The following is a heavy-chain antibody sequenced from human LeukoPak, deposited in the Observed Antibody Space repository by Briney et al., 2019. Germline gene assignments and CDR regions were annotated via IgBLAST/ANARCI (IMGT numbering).Heavy chain of an antibody. CDR1: GFTFSDFY. Sequence: GGSLRLSCAASGFTFSDFYMGWIRQAPGKGLEWVATIKVDGSEEYYVDSVKGRFTVSRDNAKNSLYLQMNSLRAEDTAVYYCARNTAAIVLRYFYFYMDVWGRGTTVTVSS. J-gene: IGHJ6*03. D-gene: IGHD2-2*02. CDR2: IKVDGSEE. V-gene: IGHV3-7*01. CDR3: ARNTAAIVLRYFYFYMDV.